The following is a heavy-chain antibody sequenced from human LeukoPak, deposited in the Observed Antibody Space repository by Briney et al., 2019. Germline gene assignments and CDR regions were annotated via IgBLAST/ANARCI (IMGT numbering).Heavy chain of an antibody. CDR3: GMSGDRVPLQDDVFDV. CDR1: GYSFTSYC. V-gene: IGHV5-51*01. Sequence: GESLKISCKVSGYSFTSYCIGWVRQMPGEGLEWMGIIYPGDSGPTYSPSFQGQVTISVDKSINTAYLQWSSLQASDTVMYYCGMSGDRVPLQDDVFDVWGQGTMVTVST. CDR2: IYPGDSGP. J-gene: IGHJ3*01. D-gene: IGHD1-26*01.